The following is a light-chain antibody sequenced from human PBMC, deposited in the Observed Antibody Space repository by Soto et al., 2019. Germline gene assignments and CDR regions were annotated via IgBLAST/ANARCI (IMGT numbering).Light chain of an antibody. V-gene: IGKV1-39*01. CDR3: EHTYTGPVT. Sequence: QIAESPSCVYVAGRDRVTITCRASQSISSYLNWYQQKPGKAPKVLIYAASSLQSGVPSRFSGIGSGTEFDLSMRTLQPEDFALQYCEHTYTGPVTFGGGTKVDIK. CDR1: QSISSY. J-gene: IGKJ4*01. CDR2: AAS.